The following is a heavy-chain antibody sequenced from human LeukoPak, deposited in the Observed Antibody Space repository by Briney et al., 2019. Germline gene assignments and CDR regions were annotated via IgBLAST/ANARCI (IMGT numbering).Heavy chain of an antibody. Sequence: GGSLRLSCAASGFTFSSYGMHWVRQAPGKGLEWVAFIRYDGSNIYYADSVKGRFTISRDNSKNTLYLQMNSLRAEDTAVYYCAKDGGTHFDHWGQGTLVTVSS. CDR2: IRYDGSNI. D-gene: IGHD1-26*01. J-gene: IGHJ4*02. CDR1: GFTFSSYG. V-gene: IGHV3-30*02. CDR3: AKDGGTHFDH.